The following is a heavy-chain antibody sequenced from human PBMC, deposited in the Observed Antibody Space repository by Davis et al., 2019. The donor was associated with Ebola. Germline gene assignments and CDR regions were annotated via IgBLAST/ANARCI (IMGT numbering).Heavy chain of an antibody. J-gene: IGHJ4*02. CDR2: INHSGST. CDR1: SGSFSGYY. V-gene: IGHV4-34*01. D-gene: IGHD2/OR15-2a*01. Sequence: GSLRLSCAVYSGSFSGYYWSWIRQSPGKGLEWIGEINHSGSTNYNPSLKSRATISVDTSKNQFSLKLSSVTAADTAVYYCARGRPFFWGQGTLVTVSS. CDR3: ARGRPFF.